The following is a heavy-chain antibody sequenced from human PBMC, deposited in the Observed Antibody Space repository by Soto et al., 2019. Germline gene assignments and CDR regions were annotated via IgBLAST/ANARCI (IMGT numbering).Heavy chain of an antibody. Sequence: GGSLRLSCAASGFPLSSHWMHWVRQSPGKGLVWVSSIHGGGSGSSYADSVKGRFTSTSDNAENTLHLQMNGLRGEDSAIYYCVRGTRVGRGMDYWGRGDRIAVSS. J-gene: IGHJ4*02. V-gene: IGHV3-74*01. D-gene: IGHD2-15*01. CDR3: VRGTRVGRGMDY. CDR1: GFPLSSHW. CDR2: IHGGGSGS.